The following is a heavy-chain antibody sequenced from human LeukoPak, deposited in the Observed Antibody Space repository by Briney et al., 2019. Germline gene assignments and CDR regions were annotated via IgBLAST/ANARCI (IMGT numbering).Heavy chain of an antibody. J-gene: IGHJ4*02. CDR1: GFTFSSDS. V-gene: IGHV3-21*04. CDR2: ISSTSAYI. D-gene: IGHD2-2*01. CDR3: VKHSAPVLAAARFDY. Sequence: GGSLRLSCAASGFTFSSDSMHWVRQAPGKGLEWVSSISSTSAYIYYADSVKGRFTISRDNAKNSLYLQMNSLRAEDTALYYCVKHSAPVLAAARFDYWGQGDLVTVSS.